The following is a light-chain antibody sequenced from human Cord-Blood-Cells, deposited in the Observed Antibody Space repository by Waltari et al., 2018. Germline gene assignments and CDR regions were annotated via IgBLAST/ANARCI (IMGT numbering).Light chain of an antibody. J-gene: IGKJ2*03. CDR1: QSSSSY. Sequence: DIQMTQSPSSLSASVGDRVTITCRANQSSSSYLNWYQQKPGKAPKLLIYAASSLQSGVPSRFRCSGSWTDFSLTISSLQPEDFATYYCQQSYSTQYSFGQGTKLEIK. V-gene: IGKV1-39*01. CDR3: QQSYSTQYS. CDR2: AAS.